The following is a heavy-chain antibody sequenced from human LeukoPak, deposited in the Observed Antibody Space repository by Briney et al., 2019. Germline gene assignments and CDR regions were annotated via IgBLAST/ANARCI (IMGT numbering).Heavy chain of an antibody. J-gene: IGHJ4*02. Sequence: GESLKISCKGSGYSFTSYWIGWVRQMPGKGLEWMGVIFPGDSDTRYSPSFQGQVTISADKSISTAYLQWTSLKASDTAMYYCARPHGSGSYYPPFDSWGQGSLVTVSS. CDR3: ARPHGSGSYYPPFDS. D-gene: IGHD3-10*01. CDR1: GYSFTSYW. V-gene: IGHV5-51*01. CDR2: IFPGDSDT.